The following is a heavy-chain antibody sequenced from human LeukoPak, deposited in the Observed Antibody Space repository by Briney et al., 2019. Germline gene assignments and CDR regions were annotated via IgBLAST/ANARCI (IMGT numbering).Heavy chain of an antibody. Sequence: SQTLSLTCTVSGGSISSGSYYWSWIRQPAGKGLEWIGRIYTSGSTNYNPPLKSRVTISVDTSKNQFSLKLSSVTAADTAVYYCARQYSGSYYIDGCFDYWGQGTLVTVSS. CDR1: GGSISSGSYY. J-gene: IGHJ4*02. CDR3: ARQYSGSYYIDGCFDY. V-gene: IGHV4-61*02. D-gene: IGHD3-10*01. CDR2: IYTSGST.